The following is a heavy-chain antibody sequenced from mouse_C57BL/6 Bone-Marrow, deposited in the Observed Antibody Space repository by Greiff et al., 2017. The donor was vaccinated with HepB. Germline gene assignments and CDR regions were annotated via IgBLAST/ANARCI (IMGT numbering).Heavy chain of an antibody. CDR2: IYPGSGST. CDR1: GYTFTSYW. Sequence: QVQLQQPGAELVKPGASVKMSCKASGYTFTSYWITWVKQRPGQGLEWIGDIYPGSGSTNYNEKFKSKATLTVDTSSSTAYMQLSSLTSEDSAVYYCARFSNWEGYYYAMDYWGQGTSVTVSS. J-gene: IGHJ4*01. CDR3: ARFSNWEGYYYAMDY. D-gene: IGHD4-1*02. V-gene: IGHV1-55*01.